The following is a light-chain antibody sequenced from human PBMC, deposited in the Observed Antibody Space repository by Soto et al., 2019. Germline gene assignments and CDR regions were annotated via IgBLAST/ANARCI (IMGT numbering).Light chain of an antibody. J-gene: IGKJ5*01. Sequence: EIVMTQSPATLSVSPGERATLSCRASQSISSKVGWYQQKPGQAPRLLIYGASTRATGVPPRFSGSGSGTEFTLTISSLQSEDFAVSYCHQYNIWSSITFGQGTRLEIK. CDR1: QSISSK. V-gene: IGKV3-15*01. CDR2: GAS. CDR3: HQYNIWSSIT.